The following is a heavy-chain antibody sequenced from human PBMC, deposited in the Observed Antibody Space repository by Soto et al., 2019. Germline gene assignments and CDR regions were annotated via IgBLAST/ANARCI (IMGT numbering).Heavy chain of an antibody. CDR2: INPSGGST. J-gene: IGHJ1*01. CDR1: RYTFTNYY. CDR3: AREGSGYNL. V-gene: IGHV1-46*01. Sequence: ASVKVSCNASRYTFTNYYMHWVRPAPGQGLEWMGTINPSGGSTTYAQKFQGRVTMTRDTSSSTVYMELSSLRSEDTAVYYCAREGSGYNLWGQGTQVTVSS. D-gene: IGHD5-12*01.